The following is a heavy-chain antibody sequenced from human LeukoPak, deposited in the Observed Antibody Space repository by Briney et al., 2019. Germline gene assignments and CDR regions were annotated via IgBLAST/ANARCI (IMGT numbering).Heavy chain of an antibody. CDR1: GYNILNYG. D-gene: IGHD3/OR15-3a*01. V-gene: IGHV1-18*01. J-gene: IGHJ4*02. Sequence: ASVKVSCKASGYNILNYGITWVRQAPGQGLEWMGWISPYNGNTNYAQKLQGRVSMTTDTSTSTAYMELRSLKSDDTAVYYCARDSEIGTGDLDYWGPGTLVTVSS. CDR2: ISPYNGNT. CDR3: ARDSEIGTGDLDY.